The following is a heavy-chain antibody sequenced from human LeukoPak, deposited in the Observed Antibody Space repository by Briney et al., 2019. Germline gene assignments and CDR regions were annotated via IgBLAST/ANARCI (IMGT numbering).Heavy chain of an antibody. V-gene: IGHV4-59*11. Sequence: SETLSLTCTVSGGSLSSHYWSWIRQPPGQGLEWIGYIYYNGNTNYNPSLKSRVTISLDTSKNQFSLKLNSVTAADTAMYYCARQTGRLDPWGQGTLVTVSS. CDR2: IYYNGNT. CDR1: GGSLSSHY. J-gene: IGHJ5*02. CDR3: ARQTGRLDP.